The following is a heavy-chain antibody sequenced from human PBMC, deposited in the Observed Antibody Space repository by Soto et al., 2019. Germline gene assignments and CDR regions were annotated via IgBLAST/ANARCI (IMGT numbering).Heavy chain of an antibody. CDR1: GFTFSNYW. CDR2: MNQDGSQI. V-gene: IGHV3-7*01. D-gene: IGHD2-2*02. CDR3: ARERGPNTPDY. J-gene: IGHJ4*02. Sequence: ESGGGLVQPGGSLRLSCAVSGFTFSNYWMTWVRQAPGKGLEWVAYMNQDGSQIYYVDSLRGRFTISRDNAKNSLYLQMNSLRVNDTAVYYCARERGPNTPDYWGQGTLVTVSS.